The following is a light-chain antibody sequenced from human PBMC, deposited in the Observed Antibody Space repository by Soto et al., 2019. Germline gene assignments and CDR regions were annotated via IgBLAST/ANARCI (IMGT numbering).Light chain of an antibody. CDR2: EVY. CDR3: CSYAGSNYV. J-gene: IGLJ1*01. Sequence: SVLPQPASLSGSPGPSITLSCTGNNSDVGSYNLVSWYQQHPGKAPKLMLYEVYKRPSGVSDRFSGSKSGNTASLTISGLQAEDEADYYCCSYAGSNYVFGTGTKVTVL. V-gene: IGLV2-23*02. CDR1: NSDVGSYNL.